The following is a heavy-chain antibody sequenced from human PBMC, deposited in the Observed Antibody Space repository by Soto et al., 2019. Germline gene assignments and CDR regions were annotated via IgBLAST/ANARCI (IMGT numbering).Heavy chain of an antibody. CDR2: ISPLTANA. V-gene: IGHV1-18*01. CDR1: GYTFTSYG. CDR3: XXXXXXXXXYFQD. Sequence: QVQLVQSGAEVKKPGASVKVSCKASGYTFTSYGISWVRQAPGQGLEWMGWISPLTANAKYSQKSQGRFTMTTDTXXXXXXXXXXXXXXXXXXXXXXXXXXXXXXXYFQDWGQGTLVTVSS. J-gene: IGHJ1*01.